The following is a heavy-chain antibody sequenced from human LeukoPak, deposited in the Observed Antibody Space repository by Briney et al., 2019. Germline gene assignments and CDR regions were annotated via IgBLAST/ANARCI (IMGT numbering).Heavy chain of an antibody. Sequence: GRSLRLSCVASGFSFSGYAIHWVRQAPGKGLEWVALISYNGGRKDYADSVKGRFTIDRDNSKNTVYLQMNSLRAEDTAVYYCAELGITMIGGVWGKGTTVTISS. CDR3: AELGITMIGGV. D-gene: IGHD3-10*02. J-gene: IGHJ6*04. CDR1: GFSFSGYA. V-gene: IGHV3-30*04. CDR2: ISYNGGRK.